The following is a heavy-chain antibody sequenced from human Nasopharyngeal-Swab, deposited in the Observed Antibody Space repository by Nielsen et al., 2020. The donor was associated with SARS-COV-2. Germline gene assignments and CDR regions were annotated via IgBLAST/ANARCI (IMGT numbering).Heavy chain of an antibody. Sequence: GGSLRLSCAASGFTFDDYAMHWVRQAPGKGLEWVSGISWNSGSIGYADSVKGRFTISRDNAKNSLYLQMNSLRAEDTAVYYCARAPKRGSSGYQVVYWGQGTLVTVSS. V-gene: IGHV3-9*01. J-gene: IGHJ4*02. CDR1: GFTFDDYA. CDR3: ARAPKRGSSGYQVVY. D-gene: IGHD3-22*01. CDR2: ISWNSGSI.